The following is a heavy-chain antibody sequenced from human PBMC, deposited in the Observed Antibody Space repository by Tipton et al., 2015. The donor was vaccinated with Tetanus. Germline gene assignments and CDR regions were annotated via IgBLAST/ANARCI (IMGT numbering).Heavy chain of an antibody. D-gene: IGHD2-21*02. Sequence: SLRLSCAASGFTFRNYGMHWVRQAPGKGLEWVAVFWSDGSNKYYADSVKGRFTVSRDTSKNTLYLQMISLRAEDTAVYSCARGMAEASNRGGDCYSDYWGQGTLVTVSS. CDR3: ARGMAEASNRGGDCYSDY. J-gene: IGHJ4*02. V-gene: IGHV3-33*08. CDR2: FWSDGSNK. CDR1: GFTFRNYG.